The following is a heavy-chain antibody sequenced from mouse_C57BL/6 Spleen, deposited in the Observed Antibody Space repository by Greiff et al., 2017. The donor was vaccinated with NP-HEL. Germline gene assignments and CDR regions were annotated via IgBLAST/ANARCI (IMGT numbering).Heavy chain of an antibody. CDR3: ARPSTGRDY. J-gene: IGHJ2*01. Sequence: VQLQQPGAELVKPGASVKLSCKASGYTFTSYWMQWVKQRPGQGLEWIGEIDPSDSYTNYNLKFKGKATLTVDTSSSTAYMQLSSLTSEDSAVYYCARPSTGRDYWGQGTTLTVSS. CDR2: IDPSDSYT. CDR1: GYTFTSYW. V-gene: IGHV1-50*01. D-gene: IGHD4-1*02.